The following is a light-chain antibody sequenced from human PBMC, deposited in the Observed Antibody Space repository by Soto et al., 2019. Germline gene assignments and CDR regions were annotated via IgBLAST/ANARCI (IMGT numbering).Light chain of an antibody. CDR1: QSVSTY. CDR3: QQRSSWPRT. J-gene: IGKJ1*01. V-gene: IGKV3-11*01. CDR2: DAS. Sequence: EIVLTQSLATLSLSPGDRATLACRASQSVSTYLSWYQQKPGQAPRVVIYDASNRATGIPPRFSGSGSGTDFTLTISSLEPEDFAVYYCQQRSSWPRTFGQGTKVEIK.